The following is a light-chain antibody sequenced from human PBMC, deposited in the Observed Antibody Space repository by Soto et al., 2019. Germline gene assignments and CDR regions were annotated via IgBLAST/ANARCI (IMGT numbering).Light chain of an antibody. V-gene: IGKV3-15*01. CDR1: QSVSSY. CDR2: DTS. CDR3: QQYINWPPIT. J-gene: IGKJ5*01. Sequence: IVLTQSPATLSSSAGERATLSCRASQSVSSYLAWYQQKPGQAPRLLIYDTSTRATGIPATFSGSGSGTEFTLTISSLQSEDFAVYYCQQYINWPPITFGKGTKLEIK.